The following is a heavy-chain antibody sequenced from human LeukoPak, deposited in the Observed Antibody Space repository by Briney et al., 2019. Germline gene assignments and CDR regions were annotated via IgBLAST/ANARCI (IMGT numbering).Heavy chain of an antibody. V-gene: IGHV4-4*07. Sequence: AETLSLTCTVSGVSISNYYWSWIRQPAGKGLEWIGRIYTSGRTSYNPPLKSRVTISVNTSKNQFSLKLSSVTTADAAVYYCASLGGYDYGFSDYWGQGSQVTVSS. J-gene: IGHJ4*02. CDR3: ASLGGYDYGFSDY. D-gene: IGHD5-12*01. CDR1: GVSISNYY. CDR2: IYTSGRT.